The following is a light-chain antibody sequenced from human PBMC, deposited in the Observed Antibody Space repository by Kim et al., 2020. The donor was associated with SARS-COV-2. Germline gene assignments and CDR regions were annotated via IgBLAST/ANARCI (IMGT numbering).Light chain of an antibody. J-gene: IGKJ4*01. CDR3: QQRAHWPPT. CDR1: QSVRYY. Sequence: EIVLTQSPATLSLSPGERATLSCRASQSVRYYLAWYQQTPGQAPRLLIYDASNRATGIPARFSGSGSGTDFTLTISSLEPEDSAIYYCQQRAHWPPTFGGGTKVDFK. V-gene: IGKV3-11*01. CDR2: DAS.